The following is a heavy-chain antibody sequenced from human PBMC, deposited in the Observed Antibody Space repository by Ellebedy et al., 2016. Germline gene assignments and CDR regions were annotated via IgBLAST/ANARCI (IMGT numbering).Heavy chain of an antibody. CDR1: GFTFRNNA. J-gene: IGHJ3*02. CDR3: ARDRENWGWSWDI. CDR2: ILQDGNKQ. D-gene: IGHD3-16*01. Sequence: GGSLRLSXAASGFTFRNNAMSWVRQAPGKGPEWVANILQDGNKQWYVDSVKGRFTISRDNGKNSLFLQMNSLRAEDTAVYYCARDRENWGWSWDIWGQGTMVTVSS. V-gene: IGHV3-7*04.